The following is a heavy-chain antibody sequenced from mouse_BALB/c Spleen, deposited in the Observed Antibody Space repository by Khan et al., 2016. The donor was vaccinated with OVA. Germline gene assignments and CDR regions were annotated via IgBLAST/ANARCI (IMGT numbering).Heavy chain of an antibody. V-gene: IGHV9-1*02. J-gene: IGHJ1*01. CDR1: AYTFTNYG. D-gene: IGHD3-3*01. CDR2: INTYTGEP. CDR3: AIGASYWYFAV. Sequence: QIQLVQSGPELKKPGETVKISCKASAYTFTNYGMNWVKQAPGKGVKWMGWINTYTGEPTYTDDFKGRFAFSLETYASTAYLQINNLYNAVLATYFCAIGASYWYFAVWGAGTPVTVSS.